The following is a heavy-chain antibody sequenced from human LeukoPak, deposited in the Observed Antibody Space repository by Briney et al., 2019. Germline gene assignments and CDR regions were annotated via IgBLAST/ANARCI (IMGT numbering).Heavy chain of an antibody. V-gene: IGHV4-34*01. CDR1: GGSFSGYY. CDR2: INHSGST. J-gene: IGHJ4*02. CDR3: ARDIVVVPAAITHHYFDY. D-gene: IGHD2-2*02. Sequence: SETLSLTCAVYGGSFSGYYWSWIRQPPGKGLEWIGEINHSGSTNYNPSLKSRVTISVDTSKNQFSLKLRSVTAAEPAVYYCARDIVVVPAAITHHYFDYWGQGTLVTVSS.